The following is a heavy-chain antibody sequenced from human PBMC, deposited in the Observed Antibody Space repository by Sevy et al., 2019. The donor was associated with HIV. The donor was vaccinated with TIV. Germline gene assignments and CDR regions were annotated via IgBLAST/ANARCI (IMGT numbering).Heavy chain of an antibody. Sequence: GGSLRLSCAASGFTFSSYEMNWVRQAPGKGLEWVSYISSSGSTIYYAYSVKGRFTISRDNAKNSLYLQMNSLRAEDTAVYYCARGGWFGELFPLWGQGTMVTVSS. V-gene: IGHV3-48*03. D-gene: IGHD3-10*01. J-gene: IGHJ3*01. CDR1: GFTFSSYE. CDR2: ISSSGSTI. CDR3: ARGGWFGELFPL.